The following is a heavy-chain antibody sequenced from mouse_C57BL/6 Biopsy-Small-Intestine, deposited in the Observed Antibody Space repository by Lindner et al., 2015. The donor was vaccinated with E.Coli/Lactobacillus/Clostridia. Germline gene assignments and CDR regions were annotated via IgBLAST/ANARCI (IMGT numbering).Heavy chain of an antibody. CDR3: ARGLTMIRGVPGY. CDR2: INPNSGDT. CDR1: GYSFTGYN. D-gene: IGHD2-4*01. Sequence: SVKVSCKASGYSFTGYNMHWVRQAPGQGLDWMGWINPNSGDTNYAQKFQGRVTMTRDTSISAAYMELSGLGSDDTAVYYCARGLTMIRGVPGYWGQGTLVTVSS. J-gene: IGHJ4*01. V-gene: IGHV1-18*01.